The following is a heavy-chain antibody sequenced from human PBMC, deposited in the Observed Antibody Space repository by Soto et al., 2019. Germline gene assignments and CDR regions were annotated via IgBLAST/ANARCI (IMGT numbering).Heavy chain of an antibody. CDR1: GFTFSDYY. D-gene: IGHD5-18*01. Sequence: PGGSLRLSCAASGFTFSDYYMSWIRQAPGKGLEWVSYISSSGSTIYYADSVKGRFTISRDNAKNSLYLQMNSLRAEDTAVYYCARDSDGGYSYYYYYYGMDVWGQGTTVTVSS. J-gene: IGHJ6*02. CDR3: ARDSDGGYSYYYYYYGMDV. CDR2: ISSSGSTI. V-gene: IGHV3-11*01.